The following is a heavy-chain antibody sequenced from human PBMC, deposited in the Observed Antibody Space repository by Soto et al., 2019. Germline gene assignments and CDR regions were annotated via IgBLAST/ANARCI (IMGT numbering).Heavy chain of an antibody. CDR1: GFSLSNARMG. V-gene: IGHV2-26*01. D-gene: IGHD6-19*01. Sequence: QVTLKESGPVLVKPTETLTLTCTVSGFSLSNARMGVSWIRQPPGKALEWLAHIFSNDEKSYSTSLKSRLTSSKDTSKSQVVRTMTNMDPVDTATYYCARIVRIAVAGFSGEPNWFDPWGQGTLVTVSS. CDR2: IFSNDEK. CDR3: ARIVRIAVAGFSGEPNWFDP. J-gene: IGHJ5*02.